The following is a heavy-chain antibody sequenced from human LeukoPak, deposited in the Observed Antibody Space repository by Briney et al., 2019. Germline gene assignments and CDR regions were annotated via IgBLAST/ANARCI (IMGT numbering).Heavy chain of an antibody. CDR1: GYSISNGYY. Sequence: SETLSLTCTVSGYSISNGYYWDWIRQPPGRGLEWIGNIYRSGSTSYNPSLKSRVTISVDTSKNQFSLKVNSVTAADTAVYYCARTRAAGYSSGWYHYWGQGTLVTVSS. CDR3: ARTRAAGYSSGWYHY. D-gene: IGHD6-19*01. J-gene: IGHJ4*02. V-gene: IGHV4-38-2*02. CDR2: IYRSGST.